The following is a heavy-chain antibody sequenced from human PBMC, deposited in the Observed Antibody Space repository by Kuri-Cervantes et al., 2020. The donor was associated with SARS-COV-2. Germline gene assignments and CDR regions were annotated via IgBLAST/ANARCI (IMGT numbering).Heavy chain of an antibody. Sequence: LSLTCAASGFTFSSYSMNWVRQAPGKGLEWVSSISSSSYIYYADSVKGRFTISRDNAKNSLYLQMNSLRAEDTAVYYCARDDYDFWSGLPYYMDVWGKGTTVTVSS. D-gene: IGHD3-3*01. CDR3: ARDDYDFWSGLPYYMDV. J-gene: IGHJ6*03. CDR1: GFTFSSYS. CDR2: ISSSSYI. V-gene: IGHV3-21*01.